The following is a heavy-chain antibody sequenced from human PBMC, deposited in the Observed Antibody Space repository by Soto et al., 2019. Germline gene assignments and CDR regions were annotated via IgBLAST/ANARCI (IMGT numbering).Heavy chain of an antibody. CDR2: MSGRGGST. Sequence: RQALGKRMEWVSAMSGRGGSTYYPDSVQGRFTISRDNSKNTLYLQMNSLRAEDTAVYYCAKGYCSGGSCYHDVYYSSGIDVWG. CDR3: AKGYCSGGSCYHDVYYSSGIDV. D-gene: IGHD2-15*01. J-gene: IGHJ6*02. V-gene: IGHV3-23*01.